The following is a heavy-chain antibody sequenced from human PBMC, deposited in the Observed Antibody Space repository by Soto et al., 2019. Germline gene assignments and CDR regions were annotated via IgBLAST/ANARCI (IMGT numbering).Heavy chain of an antibody. J-gene: IGHJ6*02. Sequence: GASVKVSCKASGYTFTSYAMHWVRQAPGQRLEWMGWINAGNGNTKYSQKFQGRVTITRDTSASTAYMELSSLRSEDTAVYYCASSDPMVAPVQIVGARGIYYYYYGMDVWGQGTTVTVSS. V-gene: IGHV1-3*01. CDR2: INAGNGNT. CDR3: ASSDPMVAPVQIVGARGIYYYYYGMDV. D-gene: IGHD1-26*01. CDR1: GYTFTSYA.